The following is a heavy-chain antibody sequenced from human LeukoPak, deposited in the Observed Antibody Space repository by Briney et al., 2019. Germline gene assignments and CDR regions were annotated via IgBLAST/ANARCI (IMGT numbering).Heavy chain of an antibody. D-gene: IGHD6-13*01. J-gene: IGHJ5*02. CDR3: ARGQQLDNWFDP. V-gene: IGHV4-34*01. CDR1: GGSFSGYY. CDR2: INHSGST. Sequence: PSETLSLTCAVYGGSFSGYYWSWIRQPPGKGLEWIGEINHSGSTNYNPSLKSRVTISVDTSKNQFSLKLSSVTAADTAVYYCARGQQLDNWFDPWGQGTLVTVSS.